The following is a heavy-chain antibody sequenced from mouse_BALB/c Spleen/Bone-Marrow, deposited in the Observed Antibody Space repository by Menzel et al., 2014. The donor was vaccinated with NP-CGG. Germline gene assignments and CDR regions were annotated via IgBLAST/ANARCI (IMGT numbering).Heavy chain of an antibody. V-gene: IGHV14-3*02. CDR3: ARYGY. CDR2: IDAANGNS. D-gene: IGHD1-1*02. Sequence: VQLQQSGAELVKPGASVKLTCTGSGFNIKDTYMHWVEQSPEQGLEWIGRIDAANGNSKYDPNFQGKATITAETSSNTGYLQLSSVTSEDAAVYYCARYGYWGQGTSVTVSS. J-gene: IGHJ4*01. CDR1: GFNIKDTY.